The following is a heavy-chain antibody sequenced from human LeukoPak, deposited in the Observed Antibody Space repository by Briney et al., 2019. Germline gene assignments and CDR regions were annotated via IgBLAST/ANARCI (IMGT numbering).Heavy chain of an antibody. Sequence: GGSLRLSCAASGFTFSNYAMTWVRQAPGKGLEWVSGISGSGGSTYYADSVKGRFTISRDNSKNTANLHMNNLRAEDTAVYYCAKGQLLWFGQLLPDYWGQGILVTVSS. CDR1: GFTFSNYA. CDR2: ISGSGGST. J-gene: IGHJ4*02. CDR3: AKGQLLWFGQLLPDY. D-gene: IGHD3-10*01. V-gene: IGHV3-23*01.